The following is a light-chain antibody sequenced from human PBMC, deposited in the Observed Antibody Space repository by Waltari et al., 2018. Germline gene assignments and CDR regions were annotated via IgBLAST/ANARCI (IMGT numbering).Light chain of an antibody. CDR3: QQANSFALT. V-gene: IGKV1D-12*01. J-gene: IGKJ4*01. CDR2: AAS. Sequence: IQMTQSPSSVSASVGNRVTITCRASLGINTWLSWYQQKPGRAPKLLIDAASSLHSGVPSRFGGSRSGTDFTLTIDSLQPEHFATDYCQQANSFALTFGGGTKVEI. CDR1: LGINTW.